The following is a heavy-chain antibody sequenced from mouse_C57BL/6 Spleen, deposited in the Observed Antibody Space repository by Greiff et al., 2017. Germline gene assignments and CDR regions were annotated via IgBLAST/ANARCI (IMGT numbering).Heavy chain of an antibody. CDR2: INPSSGYP. D-gene: IGHD6-1*01. Sequence: QVQLKQSGAELAKPGASVKLSCKASGYTFTSYWMHWVKQRPGQGLEWIGYINPSSGYPKYNQKFKDKATLTADKSSSTAYMQLSSLTYEDSAVYYCASGRLGFDYWGQGTTLTVSS. CDR3: ASGRLGFDY. V-gene: IGHV1-7*01. CDR1: GYTFTSYW. J-gene: IGHJ2*01.